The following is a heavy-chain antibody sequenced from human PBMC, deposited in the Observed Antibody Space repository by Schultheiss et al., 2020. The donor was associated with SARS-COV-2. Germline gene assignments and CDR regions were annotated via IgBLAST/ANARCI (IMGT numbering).Heavy chain of an antibody. CDR3: AREYCSGGSCYRNHDAFDI. CDR2: ISSSSSYI. D-gene: IGHD2-15*01. Sequence: GGSLRLSCAASGFTFSSYSMNWVRQAPGKGLEWVSSISSSSSYIYYADSVKGRFTISRDNAKNSLYLQMNSLRAEDTAVYYCAREYCSGGSCYRNHDAFDIWGQGTMVTVSS. J-gene: IGHJ3*02. V-gene: IGHV3-21*01. CDR1: GFTFSSYS.